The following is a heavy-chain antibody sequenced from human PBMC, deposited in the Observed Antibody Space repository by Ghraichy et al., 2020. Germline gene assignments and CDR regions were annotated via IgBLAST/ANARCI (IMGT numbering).Heavy chain of an antibody. D-gene: IGHD6-13*01. J-gene: IGHJ5*02. V-gene: IGHV4-39*01. Sequence: SETLSLTCTVSGGSISSSSYYWGWIRQPPGKGLEWIGSIYYSGSTYYNPSLKSRVTISVDTSKNQFSLKLSSVTAADTAVYYCARLPAAGTFGFDPWGQGTLVTVSS. CDR3: ARLPAAGTFGFDP. CDR1: GGSISSSSYY. CDR2: IYYSGST.